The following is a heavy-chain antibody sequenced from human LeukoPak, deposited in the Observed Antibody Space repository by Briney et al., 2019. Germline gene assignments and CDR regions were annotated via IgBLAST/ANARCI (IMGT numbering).Heavy chain of an antibody. Sequence: SETLSLTCTVSGGSISSYYWSWIRQPAGTALEWIGRIYTSGTITYNPSLKSRVTMSVDTSKNQFSLKLSSVTAADTAVYYCARDTDSSGYYSYWYFDLWGRGTLVTVSS. CDR2: IYTSGTI. D-gene: IGHD3-22*01. CDR1: GGSISSYY. V-gene: IGHV4-4*07. CDR3: ARDTDSSGYYSYWYFDL. J-gene: IGHJ2*01.